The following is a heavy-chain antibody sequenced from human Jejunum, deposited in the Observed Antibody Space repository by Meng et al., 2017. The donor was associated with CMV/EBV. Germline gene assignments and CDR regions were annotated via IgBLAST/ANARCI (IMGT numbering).Heavy chain of an antibody. V-gene: IGHV4-31*03. CDR1: GGSISSGGYF. Sequence: QFQPQESGPGLVTPSPTLSLTCPVSGGSISSGGYFWSCIRQQPGKGLEWIGYIHDSGSTYYNPSLKSRVTISADTSKNQFSLKLSSVTAADTAVYYCARASYGSGSPLGESWFDPWGQGTLVTVSS. CDR3: ARASYGSGSPLGESWFDP. CDR2: IHDSGST. J-gene: IGHJ5*02. D-gene: IGHD3-10*01.